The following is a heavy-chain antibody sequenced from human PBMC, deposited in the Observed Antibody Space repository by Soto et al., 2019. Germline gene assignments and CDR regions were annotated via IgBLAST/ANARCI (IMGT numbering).Heavy chain of an antibody. CDR2: INHSGST. J-gene: IGHJ4*02. Sequence: SETLSLTCAVYGGSFSGYYWSWIRQPPGKGLEWIGEINHSGSTNYNPSLKSRVTISVDTSKNQFSLKLSSVTAADTAVYYCARLPPIVVVPAGKFDYWGQGTLVTSPQ. D-gene: IGHD2-2*01. CDR3: ARLPPIVVVPAGKFDY. CDR1: GGSFSGYY. V-gene: IGHV4-34*01.